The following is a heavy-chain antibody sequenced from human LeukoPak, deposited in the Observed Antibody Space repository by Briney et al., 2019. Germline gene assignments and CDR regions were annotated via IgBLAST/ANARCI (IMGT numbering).Heavy chain of an antibody. J-gene: IGHJ6*03. D-gene: IGHD2-2*01. CDR2: IIPIFGTA. CDR1: GGTFSSYA. Sequence: SVKVSCKASGGTFSSYAISWVRQAPGQGLEWMGGIIPIFGTANYAQKFQGRVTITTDESTSTAYMEPSSLRSEDTAVYYCAGVDCSSTSCPGGGYYYMDVWGKGTTVTVSS. V-gene: IGHV1-69*05. CDR3: AGVDCSSTSCPGGGYYYMDV.